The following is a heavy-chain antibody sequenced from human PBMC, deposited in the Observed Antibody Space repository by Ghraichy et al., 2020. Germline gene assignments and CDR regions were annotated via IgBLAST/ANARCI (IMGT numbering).Heavy chain of an antibody. CDR3: AFRGTSGYVY. J-gene: IGHJ4*02. CDR2: ITGSSSTI. Sequence: GSLRLSCAASGFTFSSYSMNWVRQAPGKGLEWVSYITGSSSTINYADSVKGRFTISRDNARNSLYLQMNGLRDEDTALYYCAFRGTSGYVYWGQGTLVTVSS. CDR1: GFTFSSYS. V-gene: IGHV3-48*02. D-gene: IGHD1-26*01.